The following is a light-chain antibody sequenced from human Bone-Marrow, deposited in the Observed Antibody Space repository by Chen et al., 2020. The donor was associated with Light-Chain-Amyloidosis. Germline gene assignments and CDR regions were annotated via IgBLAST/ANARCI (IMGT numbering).Light chain of an antibody. V-gene: IGKV3-15*01. CDR1: QSVSSN. Sequence: IVMTPSPATLSVSPGERATLSCRASQSVSSNLAWYQQKPGQAPRLLISDASTRATGIPARFSGSGSGTEFTLTISSLQSEDFAVYYCQQYNNWPPMYTVGQGTKLEIK. CDR2: DAS. J-gene: IGKJ2*01. CDR3: QQYNNWPPMYT.